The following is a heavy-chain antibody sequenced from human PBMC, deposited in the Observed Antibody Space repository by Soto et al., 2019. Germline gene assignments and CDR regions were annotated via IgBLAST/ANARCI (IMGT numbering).Heavy chain of an antibody. V-gene: IGHV3-33*01. D-gene: IGHD3-3*01. Sequence: GGSLRLSCAASGFTFSSYGMHWVRQAPGKGLEWVAVIWYDGSNKYYADSVKGRFTISRDNSKNTLYLQMNSLRAEDTAVYYCARDGFLEWPHYYYYMDVWGKGTTVTVSS. CDR3: ARDGFLEWPHYYYYMDV. CDR2: IWYDGSNK. CDR1: GFTFSSYG. J-gene: IGHJ6*03.